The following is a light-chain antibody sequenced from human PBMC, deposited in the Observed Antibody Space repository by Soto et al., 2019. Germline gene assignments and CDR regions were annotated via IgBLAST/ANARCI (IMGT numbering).Light chain of an antibody. J-gene: IGLJ2*01. Sequence: SALTQPASVSGSPGQSITISCTGTSSDVGRYDYVSWYQHHPGKAPKLMIYEVSSRPSGVSHRFSGSKSGNTASRTISGLQAEDEADYYCSSYTSHTTIFGGGTKVTVL. CDR2: EVS. CDR3: SSYTSHTTI. V-gene: IGLV2-14*01. CDR1: SSDVGRYDY.